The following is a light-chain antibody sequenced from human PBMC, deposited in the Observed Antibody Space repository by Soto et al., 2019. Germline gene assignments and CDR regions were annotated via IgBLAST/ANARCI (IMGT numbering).Light chain of an antibody. J-gene: IGLJ1*01. V-gene: IGLV3-21*02. CDR3: QVWDSSSDHLNV. CDR2: DDS. Sequence: SSELTQPPSVSVAPGQTARITCGGNKIGSKSVHWYQQRPGQAPVLVVYDDSDRPSGIPERFSGSNSGNTATLTISRVEPGDEADYYCQVWDSSSDHLNVFGTGTKVTVL. CDR1: KIGSKS.